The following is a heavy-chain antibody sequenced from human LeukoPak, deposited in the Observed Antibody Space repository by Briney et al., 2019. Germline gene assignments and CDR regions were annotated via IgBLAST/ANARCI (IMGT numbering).Heavy chain of an antibody. V-gene: IGHV3-20*04. CDR3: ATNPPGRTYLQD. CDR2: INWIGDTT. D-gene: IGHD1-1*01. Sequence: GGSLRLSCAASGFTFDDYGMTWVRQVPGKGLEWIAEINWIGDTTRYGDSVKGRFTISRDNAKNSLDLQISSLRVEDTAFYYCATNPPGRTYLQDWGQGTLVTVSS. J-gene: IGHJ1*01. CDR1: GFTFDDYG.